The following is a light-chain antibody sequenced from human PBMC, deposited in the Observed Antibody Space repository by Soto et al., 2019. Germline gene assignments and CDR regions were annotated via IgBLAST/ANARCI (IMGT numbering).Light chain of an antibody. CDR3: QQRNDWPPLT. CDR1: QSVRNY. J-gene: IGKJ4*01. V-gene: IGKV3-11*01. CDR2: ETS. Sequence: EIVLTQSPATLALSPGDRATLSCRASQSVRNYLAWFQQKPGQAPRLLIFETSNRAAGVPARFSGSGSGTDFTLTISNIEPEDSAVYYCQQRNDWPPLTFGGGTKVEIK.